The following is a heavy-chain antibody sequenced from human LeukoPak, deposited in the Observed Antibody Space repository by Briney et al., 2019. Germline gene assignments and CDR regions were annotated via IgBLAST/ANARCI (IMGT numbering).Heavy chain of an antibody. CDR1: GGSISSYY. J-gene: IGHJ3*02. V-gene: IGHV4-38-2*02. Sequence: PSETLSLTCTVSGGSISSYYWGWIRQPPGKGLEWIGSIYHSGSTYYNPSLKSRVTISVDTSKNQFSLKLSSVTAADTAVYYCARRLGYDAFDIWGQGTMVTVSS. CDR3: ARRLGYDAFDI. D-gene: IGHD7-27*01. CDR2: IYHSGST.